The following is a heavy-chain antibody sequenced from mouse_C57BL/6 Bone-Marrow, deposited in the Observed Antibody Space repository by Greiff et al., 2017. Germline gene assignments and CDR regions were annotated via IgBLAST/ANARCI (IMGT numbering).Heavy chain of an antibody. CDR1: GFTFSSYA. CDR2: ISSGGDYI. CDR3: ARVGYYYGSSWFAY. Sequence: EVQRVESGEGLVKPGGSLKLSCAASGFTFSSYAMSWVRQTPEKRLEWVAYISSGGDYIYYADTVKGRFTISRDNAMNTLYLQMSRLKSEDTAMYYWARVGYYYGSSWFAYWGQGTLVTVSA. D-gene: IGHD1-1*01. J-gene: IGHJ3*01. V-gene: IGHV5S21*01.